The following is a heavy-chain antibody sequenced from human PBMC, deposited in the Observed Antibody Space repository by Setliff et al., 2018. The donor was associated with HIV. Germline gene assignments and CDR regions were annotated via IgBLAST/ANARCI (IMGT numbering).Heavy chain of an antibody. V-gene: IGHV4-61*02. CDR3: ARDSGGSPLQDAFDI. J-gene: IGHJ3*02. D-gene: IGHD1-26*01. Sequence: SETLSLTCTVSGGSISSGSNYWSWIRQPAGKGLEWIGRIYTSGSTNYNPSLKSRVTISVDTSNNQFSLKLSSVTAADTAVYYCARDSGGSPLQDAFDIWGQGTMVTVSS. CDR2: IYTSGST. CDR1: GGSISSGSNY.